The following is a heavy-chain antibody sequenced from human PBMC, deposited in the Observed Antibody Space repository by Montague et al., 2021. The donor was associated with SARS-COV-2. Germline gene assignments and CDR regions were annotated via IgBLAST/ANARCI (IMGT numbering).Heavy chain of an antibody. J-gene: IGHJ4*02. V-gene: IGHV4-31*03. Sequence: TLSLTCTVSAASISRGGFYWTWIRKSPGKGPEWLGYLYYNGCTYSNPSPKSRVTIPVDTPKDQFHLKLSSVTAADTAVYYCARANGRITIFGVVIILEFGYSGQGTL. D-gene: IGHD3-3*01. CDR3: ARANGRITIFGVVIILEFGY. CDR2: LYYNGCT. CDR1: AASISRGGFY.